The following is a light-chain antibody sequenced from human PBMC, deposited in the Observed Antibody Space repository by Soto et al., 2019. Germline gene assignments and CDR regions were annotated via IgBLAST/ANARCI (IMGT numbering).Light chain of an antibody. CDR1: QNLLQSDEKTN. V-gene: IGKV2D-29*01. CDR3: MQGIELPPT. Sequence: DIVMTQTPLSLSVTPGQPASISCKSSQNLLQSDEKTNLHWYQQKPGQPPQLLIYEVSKRFSGVPDRFSGSGSGTDFTLKISRVEAEDVGIIYCMQGIELPPTFGQGTQVEIK. CDR2: EVS. J-gene: IGKJ1*01.